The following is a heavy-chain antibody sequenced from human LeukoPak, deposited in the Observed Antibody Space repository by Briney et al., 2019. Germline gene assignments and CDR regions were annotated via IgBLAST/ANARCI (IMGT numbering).Heavy chain of an antibody. CDR2: IYYSGST. V-gene: IGHV4-59*01. CDR1: GGSISSYY. CDR3: ATTSQDTAMVT. D-gene: IGHD5-18*01. Sequence: SETLSLTCTVSGGSISSYYWSWIRQPPGKGLEWIGYIYYSGSTNYNPSLKSRVTISVDTSKNQFSLKLSSVTAADTAVYYCATTSQDTAMVTWGQGTLVTVSS. J-gene: IGHJ4*02.